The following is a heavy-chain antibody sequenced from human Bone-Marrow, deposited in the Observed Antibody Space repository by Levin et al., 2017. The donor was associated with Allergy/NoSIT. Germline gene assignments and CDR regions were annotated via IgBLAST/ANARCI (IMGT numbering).Heavy chain of an antibody. CDR3: TRAQIMGAVTTFWFDP. Sequence: VASVKVSCKASGYTFTDYYIYWVRQAPGQGLEWMGIINPSGGSTNYAQKFQDRVTMTRDTSTSTVYMELSSLRSEDTAVYYCTRAQIMGAVTTFWFDPWGQGTLVTVSS. V-gene: IGHV1-46*01. J-gene: IGHJ5*02. CDR2: INPSGGST. CDR1: GYTFTDYY. D-gene: IGHD4-11*01.